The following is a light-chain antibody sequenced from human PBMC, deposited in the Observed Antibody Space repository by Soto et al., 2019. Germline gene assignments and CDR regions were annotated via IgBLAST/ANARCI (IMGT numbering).Light chain of an antibody. V-gene: IGKV3-20*01. CDR1: QSVSSRY. Sequence: EIVLTQSPGTMSLSPGERATLSCRASQSVSSRYLAGYQQKPGQAPRLLIYGATSRATGIPPRFSGSGSGTDFTLTITRLEPEDFAVYYCHQYGSSPGGTFGQGTKVEIK. CDR3: HQYGSSPGGT. J-gene: IGKJ1*01. CDR2: GAT.